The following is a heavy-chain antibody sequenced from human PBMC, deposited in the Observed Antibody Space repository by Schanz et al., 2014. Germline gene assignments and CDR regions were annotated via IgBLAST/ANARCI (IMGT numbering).Heavy chain of an antibody. V-gene: IGHV3-48*01. J-gene: IGHJ3*01. CDR2: IRGGRSTK. CDR3: ARDQEVALHSPRHDAVDV. Sequence: EVQLVESGGGLAQPGGSLRLSCAASGITFSGYSMNWVRQAPGKGLEWVSYIRGGRSTKYYADSVKGRYTISRDNDKNSLYLQMNSLRAEDTAVYFCARDQEVALHSPRHDAVDVWGQGTVVTVSS. CDR1: GITFSGYS. D-gene: IGHD2-15*01.